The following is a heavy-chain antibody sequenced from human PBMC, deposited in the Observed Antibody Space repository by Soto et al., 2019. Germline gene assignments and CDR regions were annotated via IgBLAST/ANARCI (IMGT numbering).Heavy chain of an antibody. CDR1: GFTFSSYA. D-gene: IGHD3-10*01. J-gene: IGHJ6*02. Sequence: QVQLVESGGGVVQPGRSLRLSCAASGFTFSSYAMHWVRQAPGKGLEWVAVISYDGSNKYYADSVKGRFTISRDNSKNTLYLQMNSLRAEDTAVYYCARDQGPMVRGAQLYYYYGMDVWGQGTTVTVSS. CDR3: ARDQGPMVRGAQLYYYYGMDV. V-gene: IGHV3-30-3*01. CDR2: ISYDGSNK.